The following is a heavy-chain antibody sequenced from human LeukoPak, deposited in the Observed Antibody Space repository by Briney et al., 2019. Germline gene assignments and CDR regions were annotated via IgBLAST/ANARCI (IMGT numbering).Heavy chain of an antibody. CDR2: INHSGST. CDR1: GGSFSGYY. V-gene: IGHV4-34*01. CDR3: AREAGLADDTDAFDI. D-gene: IGHD3-16*01. J-gene: IGHJ3*02. Sequence: SETLSLTCAVYGGSFSGYYWSWIRQPPGKGLEWIGEINHSGSTNYNPSLKSRVTISVDTSKNQFSLKLSSVTAADTAVYYCAREAGLADDTDAFDIWGQGTMVTVSS.